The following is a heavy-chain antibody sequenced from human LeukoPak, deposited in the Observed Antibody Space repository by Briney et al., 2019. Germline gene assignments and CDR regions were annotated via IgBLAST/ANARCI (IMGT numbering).Heavy chain of an antibody. CDR1: GFTFSNSW. CDR3: IVVVEPPDSDGFDV. CDR2: INADGSIR. D-gene: IGHD1-14*01. Sequence: AGGSLTLSCAASGFTFSNSWVHWVRQAPGKGLVWVSLINADGSIRTYADSVRGRFTIARDNARNTLSLQMNSLTIEDTAVYYCIVVVEPPDSDGFDVWGQGTMITVSS. V-gene: IGHV3-74*01. J-gene: IGHJ3*01.